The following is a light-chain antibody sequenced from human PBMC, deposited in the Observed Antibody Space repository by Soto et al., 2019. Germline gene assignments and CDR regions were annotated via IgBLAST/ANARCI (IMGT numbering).Light chain of an antibody. CDR1: QDISSW. Sequence: DIQMTQSPSSVSASVGDTVTITCRASQDISSWLAWFQQKPGRAPKLLLYAASSLQSGVPPRFSGSGSGADFTLTISSLQPEDFATHYCQQAHSFPLTFGGGTKVEIK. CDR2: AAS. CDR3: QQAHSFPLT. J-gene: IGKJ4*01. V-gene: IGKV1-12*01.